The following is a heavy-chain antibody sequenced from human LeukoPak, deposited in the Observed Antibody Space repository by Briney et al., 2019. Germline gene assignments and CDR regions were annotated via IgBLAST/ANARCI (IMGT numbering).Heavy chain of an antibody. V-gene: IGHV1-69*05. CDR3: ARGLQYQLLKALGYYYMDV. CDR1: GGTFSSHA. J-gene: IGHJ6*03. Sequence: SVKVSCKASGGTFSSHAIAWVRQAPGQGPEWMGGIIPISGTANYAQKFQGRVTITTDESTSTAYMELSSLTSDDTAVYYCARGLQYQLLKALGYYYMDVWGEGTTVTVSS. D-gene: IGHD2-2*01. CDR2: IIPISGTA.